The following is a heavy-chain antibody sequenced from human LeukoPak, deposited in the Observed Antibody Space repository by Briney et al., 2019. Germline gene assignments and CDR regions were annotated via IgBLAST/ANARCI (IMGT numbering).Heavy chain of an antibody. CDR3: ARGPSFSNSLYYYYYYMDV. Sequence: ASVKVSRKASGYTFTTYGISWVRQAPGQGLGWMGWISPYNGDTNYAQKLQGRVTMTTDTSTSTAYMELRSLRADDTAVYFCARGPSFSNSLYYYYYYMDVWAKGTAVTVSS. V-gene: IGHV1-18*01. CDR1: GYTFTTYG. J-gene: IGHJ6*03. CDR2: ISPYNGDT. D-gene: IGHD4-11*01.